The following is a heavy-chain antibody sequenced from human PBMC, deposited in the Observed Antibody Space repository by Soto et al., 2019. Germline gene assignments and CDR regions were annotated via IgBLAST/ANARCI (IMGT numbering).Heavy chain of an antibody. J-gene: IGHJ4*02. CDR2: IYYSGST. CDR3: ARGSPSFITMLADSIYFVY. Sequence: SETLSLTCTVSGGSISSYYWSWIRQPPGKGLEWIGYIYYSGSTNYNPSLKSRVTISVDTSKNQFSLKLSSVTAADTAVYYCARGSPSFITMLADSIYFVYSGQGTLVTVSS. CDR1: GGSISSYY. D-gene: IGHD3-22*01. V-gene: IGHV4-59*01.